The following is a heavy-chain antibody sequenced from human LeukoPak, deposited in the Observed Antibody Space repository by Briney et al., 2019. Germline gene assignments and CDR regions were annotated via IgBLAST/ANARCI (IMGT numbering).Heavy chain of an antibody. Sequence: PGGSLRLSCAASGFTFSSYSMNWVRQAPGKGLEWVSSISSSSSYIYYADSVKGRFTISRDNAKNSLYLQMNSLRAEDTAVYYCARADSDRGYDFWSGYSYYYYMDVWGKGTTVTVSS. V-gene: IGHV3-21*01. CDR3: ARADSDRGYDFWSGYSYYYYMDV. D-gene: IGHD3-3*01. CDR2: ISSSSSYI. J-gene: IGHJ6*03. CDR1: GFTFSSYS.